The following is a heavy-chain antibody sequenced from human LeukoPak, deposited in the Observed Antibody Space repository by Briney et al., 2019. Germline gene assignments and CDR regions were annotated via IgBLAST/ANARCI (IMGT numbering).Heavy chain of an antibody. CDR2: IYTSGST. J-gene: IGHJ4*02. CDR3: ARGPVYYYFDY. D-gene: IGHD2-8*01. V-gene: IGHV4-4*09. Sequence: SETLSLTCTVSGGSISSYYWSWIRQPPGKGLEWIGYIYTSGSTNYNPSLKSRVTISADTSKNQFSLKLSSVTAADTAVYYCARGPVYYYFDYWGQGTLVTVSS. CDR1: GGSISSYY.